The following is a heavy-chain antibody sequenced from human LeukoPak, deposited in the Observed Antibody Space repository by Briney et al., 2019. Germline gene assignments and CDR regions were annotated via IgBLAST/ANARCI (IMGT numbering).Heavy chain of an antibody. D-gene: IGHD3-10*01. J-gene: IGHJ4*02. Sequence: ASVKVSCKASQYTFTGFYVHWVRQAPGQGLEWIGRLNPNSGDTNYTQKFQGRVTLTRDTSITTAYMELSGLRSDDTAVYFCARTYYFGSGISDSWGQGTLVTVSS. CDR2: LNPNSGDT. CDR3: ARTYYFGSGISDS. V-gene: IGHV1-2*06. CDR1: QYTFTGFY.